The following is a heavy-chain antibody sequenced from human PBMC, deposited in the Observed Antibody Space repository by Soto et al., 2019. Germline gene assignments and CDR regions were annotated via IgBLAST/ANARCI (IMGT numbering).Heavy chain of an antibody. J-gene: IGHJ6*02. CDR3: ARSVDLSVYYYGMDV. CDR1: GYSFTSYW. Sequence: GESLKISCKGSGYSFTSYWIGWVRQMPGKGLEWMGIIYPGDSDTRYSPSFQGQVTISADKSISTAYLQWSSLKASDTAMYYCARSVDLSVYYYGMDVWGPGTTVTVAS. V-gene: IGHV5-51*01. D-gene: IGHD5-12*01. CDR2: IYPGDSDT.